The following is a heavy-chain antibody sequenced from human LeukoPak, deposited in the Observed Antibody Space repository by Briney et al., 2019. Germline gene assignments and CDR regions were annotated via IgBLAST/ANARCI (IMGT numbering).Heavy chain of an antibody. J-gene: IGHJ4*02. V-gene: IGHV4-59*11. D-gene: IGHD6-13*01. Sequence: SETLSLTCSVSGGSINSHYWSWIRQSPGKGLEWIGYVFNGGSTNYNPSLKSRVTMSLDTSRDQFSLRLSSVTAADTAIYYCASRPAGSTWYGVFDFWSQGTLVTVSS. CDR2: VFNGGST. CDR1: GGSINSHY. CDR3: ASRPAGSTWYGVFDF.